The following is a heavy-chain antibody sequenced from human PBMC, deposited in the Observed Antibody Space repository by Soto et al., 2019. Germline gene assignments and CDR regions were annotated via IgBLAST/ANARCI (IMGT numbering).Heavy chain of an antibody. Sequence: PGGSLRLSCAVSGFTFSSYGMHWVRQAPGKGLEWVAVISYDGSNKYYADSVKGRFTISRDNSKSTLYLQMNSLRSEDTAVYYWAREKGSLALGYWARETLFT. CDR3: AREKGSLALGY. CDR2: ISYDGSNK. V-gene: IGHV3-30*03. CDR1: GFTFSSYG. J-gene: IGHJ4*02. D-gene: IGHD6-13*01.